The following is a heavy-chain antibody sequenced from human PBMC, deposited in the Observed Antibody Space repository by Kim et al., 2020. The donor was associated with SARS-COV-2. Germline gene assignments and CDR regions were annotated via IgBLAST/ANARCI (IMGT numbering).Heavy chain of an antibody. J-gene: IGHJ6*03. CDR3: AREGSGYDSEYYYMDV. CDR2: IIPILGIA. CDR1: GGTFSSYA. D-gene: IGHD5-12*01. V-gene: IGHV1-69*04. Sequence: SVKVSCKASGGTFSSYAISWVRQAPGQGLEWMGRIIPILGIANYAQKFQGRVTITADKSTSTAYMELSSLRSEDTAVYYCAREGSGYDSEYYYMDVWGKGTTVTVSS.